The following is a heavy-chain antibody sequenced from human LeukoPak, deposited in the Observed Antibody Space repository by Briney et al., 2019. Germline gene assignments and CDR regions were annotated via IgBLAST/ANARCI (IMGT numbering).Heavy chain of an antibody. CDR1: GFTFSNYW. J-gene: IGHJ6*04. CDR3: AELGITMIGGV. V-gene: IGHV3-7*01. CDR2: INQDGSEK. D-gene: IGHD3-10*02. Sequence: PGGSLRLSCGASGFTFSNYWITWIRQAPGKGLEWVANINQDGSEKHYVDSVKGRFTISRDNAKDSLYLQMNSPRAEDTAVYYCAELGITMIGGVWGKGTTVTISS.